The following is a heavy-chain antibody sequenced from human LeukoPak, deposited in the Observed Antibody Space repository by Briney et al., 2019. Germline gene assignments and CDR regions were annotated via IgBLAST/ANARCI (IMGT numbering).Heavy chain of an antibody. Sequence: GGSLRLSCAASGFTFSTYSMSWARQAPGKGLEWVSSISSTSIYIFYADSVKGRFTISRDNAKNSLYLQMNSLRAEDTAVYYRARDANAFDIWGQGTMVTVSS. CDR3: ARDANAFDI. V-gene: IGHV3-21*01. J-gene: IGHJ3*02. CDR2: ISSTSIYI. CDR1: GFTFSTYS.